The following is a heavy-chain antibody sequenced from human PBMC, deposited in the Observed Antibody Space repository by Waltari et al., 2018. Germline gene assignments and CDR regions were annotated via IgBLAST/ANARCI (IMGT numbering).Heavy chain of an antibody. Sequence: EVQLVQSGAEVKKPGESLKISCKGSGSSFTSYWIGWVRQMPGKGREWMGIIYPGDSDTRYSPSFQGQVTISADKSISTAYLQWSSLKASDTAMYYCARLDDSSGYYHYYRYYFDYWGQGTLVTVSS. CDR1: GSSFTSYW. J-gene: IGHJ4*02. CDR3: ARLDDSSGYYHYYRYYFDY. V-gene: IGHV5-51*01. CDR2: IYPGDSDT. D-gene: IGHD3-22*01.